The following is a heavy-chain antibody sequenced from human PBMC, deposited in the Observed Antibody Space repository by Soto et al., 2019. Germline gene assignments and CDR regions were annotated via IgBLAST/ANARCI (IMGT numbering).Heavy chain of an antibody. Sequence: PGESLKISCQASGYSFSNHWIGWVRQMPGKGLEWMGIIYAGDSDTRYSPSFQGQVTFSVDKSINTAYLQWSSLKASDTAIYYCARLQYAARSPSDYWCQGTLVTVSS. CDR3: ARLQYAARSPSDY. J-gene: IGHJ4*02. V-gene: IGHV5-51*01. CDR1: GYSFSNHW. CDR2: IYAGDSDT. D-gene: IGHD6-6*01.